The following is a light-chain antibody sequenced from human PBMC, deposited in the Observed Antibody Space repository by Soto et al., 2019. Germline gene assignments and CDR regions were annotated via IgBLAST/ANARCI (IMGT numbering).Light chain of an antibody. V-gene: IGKV1-5*01. CDR1: QSISTW. Sequence: DLQMTQSPSTLSASVGDRVTITCRASQSISTWLVWYQQKPWKDPKVLIYDASILQSGVPSRFSGHGSGTDFTLTISSLQPDDSAIYYCQQYKTSPTFGQGTKLEIK. CDR3: QQYKTSPT. CDR2: DAS. J-gene: IGKJ2*01.